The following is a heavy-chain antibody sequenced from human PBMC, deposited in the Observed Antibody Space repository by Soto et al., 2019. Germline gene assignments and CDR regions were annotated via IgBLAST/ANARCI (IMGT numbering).Heavy chain of an antibody. V-gene: IGHV4-39*01. CDR3: ARHEGYITNFGVVQNWFDP. D-gene: IGHD3-3*01. J-gene: IGHJ5*02. Sequence: SETLSLTCTVSGGSISSSSYYWGWIRQPPGKGLEWIGSIYYSGSTYYNPSLKSRVTISVDTSKNQFSLKLSSVTAADTTVYYCARHEGYITNFGVVQNWFDPWGQGTLVTVSS. CDR2: IYYSGST. CDR1: GGSISSSSYY.